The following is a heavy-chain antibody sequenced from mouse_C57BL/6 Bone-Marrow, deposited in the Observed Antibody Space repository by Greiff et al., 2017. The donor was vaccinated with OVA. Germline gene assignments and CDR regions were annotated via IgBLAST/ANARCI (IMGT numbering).Heavy chain of an antibody. V-gene: IGHV10-3*01. D-gene: IGHD1-1*01. CDR3: VRDLLITTVVASRFAY. Sequence: EVKLVESGGGLVQPKGSLKLSCAASGFTFNTYAMHWVRQAPGKGLEWVARIRSKSSNYATYYADSVKDRFTISRDDSQSMLYLQMNNLKTEDTAMYYGVRDLLITTVVASRFAYWGQGTLVTVSA. J-gene: IGHJ3*01. CDR1: GFTFNTYA. CDR2: IRSKSSNYAT.